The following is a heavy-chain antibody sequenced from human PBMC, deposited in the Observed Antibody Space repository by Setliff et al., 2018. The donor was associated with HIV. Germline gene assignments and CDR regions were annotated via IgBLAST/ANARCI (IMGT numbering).Heavy chain of an antibody. J-gene: IGHJ4*02. V-gene: IGHV3-23*01. CDR2: VSGGVDTT. CDR3: AKDRGCSV. CDR1: GFTLSPYA. D-gene: IGHD2-15*01. Sequence: SLRLSCAASGFTLSPYAINWVRQVPGKGLEWISAVSGGVDTTYYADSVKGRFTISRDNSKNTLYLHMNSLRAEDTAVYYCAKDRGCSVWGQGTLVTVSS.